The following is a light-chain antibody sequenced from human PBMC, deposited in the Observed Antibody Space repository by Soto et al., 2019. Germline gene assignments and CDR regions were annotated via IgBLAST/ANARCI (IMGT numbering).Light chain of an antibody. CDR2: GSS. CDR3: QSYDSSLSGFYV. CDR1: SSNIGAGYD. V-gene: IGLV1-40*01. J-gene: IGLJ1*01. Sequence: QSVLTQPPSVSGAPGQRVTISCTGSSSNIGAGYDVHWYQQLPGSAPKLLIYGSSNRPSGVPDRFSASKSGTSASLAITWLQAEDEADYYCQSYDSSLSGFYVFGTGTKVTVL.